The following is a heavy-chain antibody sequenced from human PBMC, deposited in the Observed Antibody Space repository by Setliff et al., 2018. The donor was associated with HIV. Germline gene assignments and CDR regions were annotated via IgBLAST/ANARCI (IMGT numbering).Heavy chain of an antibody. CDR2: INTNTGNP. CDR3: ARGCNGGNCYHGSGWFDP. V-gene: IGHV7-4-1*02. CDR1: GYTFTNYA. J-gene: IGHJ5*02. Sequence: ASVKVSCKASGYTFTNYAINWVRQAPGQRLEWMGWINTNTGNPTYAQGFTGRFVFSLDTSVSTAYLQISSLKAEDTAMYYCARGCNGGNCYHGSGWFDPWGQGTLVTVS. D-gene: IGHD2-15*01.